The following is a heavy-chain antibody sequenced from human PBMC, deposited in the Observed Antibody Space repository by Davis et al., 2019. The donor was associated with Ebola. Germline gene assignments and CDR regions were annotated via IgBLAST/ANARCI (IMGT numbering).Heavy chain of an antibody. J-gene: IGHJ4*02. D-gene: IGHD2-2*01. CDR1: GFTFSSYG. Sequence: GESLKISCAASGFTFSSYGMHWVRQAPGKGLEWVAVIWHDGSNKYYADSVKGRFTISRDNSKNTLYLQMNSLRAEDTAVYYCARDPLDIVVVPAADYWGQGTLVTVSS. V-gene: IGHV3-33*01. CDR2: IWHDGSNK. CDR3: ARDPLDIVVVPAADY.